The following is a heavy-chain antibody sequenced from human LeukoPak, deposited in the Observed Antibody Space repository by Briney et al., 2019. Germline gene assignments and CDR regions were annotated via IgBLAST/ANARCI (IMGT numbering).Heavy chain of an antibody. CDR3: AKVRSYYYDSSGYPDY. D-gene: IGHD3-22*01. CDR2: ISGSGGST. CDR1: GFTFSSYA. J-gene: IGHJ4*02. Sequence: GGSLRLSCAASGFTFSSYAMSWARQAPGKGLEWVSAISGSGGSTYYADSVKGRFTISRDNSKNTLYLQMNSLRAEDTAVYYCAKVRSYYYDSSGYPDYWGQGTLVTVSS. V-gene: IGHV3-23*01.